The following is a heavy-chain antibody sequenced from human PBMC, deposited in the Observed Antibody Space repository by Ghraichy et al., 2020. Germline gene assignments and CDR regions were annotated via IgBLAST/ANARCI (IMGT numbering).Heavy chain of an antibody. CDR1: GLTFNSYW. V-gene: IGHV3-7*03. Sequence: GESLNISCGVFGLTFNSYWMSWVRQAPGKGLEWVANINQSGREKYYVDSLRGRFTISRDNANNSLFLKMNSLRAEDTAVYFCAGGGAADTAMVTRVRFDYWGHGVLVTVSS. CDR3: AGGGAADTAMVTRVRFDY. CDR2: INQSGREK. D-gene: IGHD5-18*01. J-gene: IGHJ4*01.